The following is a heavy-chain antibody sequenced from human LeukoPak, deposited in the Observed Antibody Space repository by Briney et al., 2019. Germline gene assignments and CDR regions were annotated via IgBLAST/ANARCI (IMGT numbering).Heavy chain of an antibody. CDR3: ARDDGIETRITIFGVEKHDWFDP. CDR2: ISAYNGNT. J-gene: IGHJ5*02. V-gene: IGHV1-18*01. Sequence: ASVKVSCKASGYTFTSYGIIWVRQAPGQGLEWMGWISAYNGNTNYAQKLQGRVTMTTDTSTSTAYMELRSLRSDDTAVYCCARDDGIETRITIFGVEKHDWFDPWGQGTLVTVSS. D-gene: IGHD3-3*01. CDR1: GYTFTSYG.